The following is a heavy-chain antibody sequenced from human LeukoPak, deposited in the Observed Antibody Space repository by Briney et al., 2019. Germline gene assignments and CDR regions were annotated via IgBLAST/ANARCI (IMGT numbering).Heavy chain of an antibody. D-gene: IGHD2-2*03. CDR3: ARDGYCSSTSCYAGFGYYYGMDV. J-gene: IGHJ6*02. CDR2: ICAYNCNT. Sequence: ASVTVSCKACGYTFPSYGISWVRQAPAQGLEWMGWICAYNCNTNYAQKLQGRVPMTTDTSTSTAYMDLRSLRSDDTAVYYCARDGYCSSTSCYAGFGYYYGMDVWGQGTTVTVSS. V-gene: IGHV1-18*01. CDR1: GYTFPSYG.